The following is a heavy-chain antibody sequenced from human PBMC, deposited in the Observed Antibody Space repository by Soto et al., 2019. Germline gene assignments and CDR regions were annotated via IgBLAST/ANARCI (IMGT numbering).Heavy chain of an antibody. D-gene: IGHD3-3*01. CDR1: GGSISSGDYY. Sequence: SETLSLTCTVSGGSISSGDYYWSWIRQPPGKGLEWIGYIYYSGSTYYNPSLKSRVTRSVDTSKNQFSLKLSSVTVADTAVYYCARERRYDFWSGYYSTNWFDPWGQGTLVTVSS. CDR3: ARERRYDFWSGYYSTNWFDP. CDR2: IYYSGST. J-gene: IGHJ5*02. V-gene: IGHV4-30-4*01.